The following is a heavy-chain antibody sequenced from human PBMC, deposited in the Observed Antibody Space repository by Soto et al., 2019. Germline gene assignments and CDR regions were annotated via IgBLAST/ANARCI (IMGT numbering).Heavy chain of an antibody. Sequence: SETLSLTCAVYGGSFSGYYWSWIRQPPGKGLEWIGEINHSGSTNYNPSLKSRVTISVDTSKNQFSLKLSSVTAADTAVYYCARGPVPIYCTNGVCYERPNKYNWFDPWGQGTLVTVSS. D-gene: IGHD2-8*01. CDR3: ARGPVPIYCTNGVCYERPNKYNWFDP. CDR2: INHSGST. V-gene: IGHV4-34*01. CDR1: GGSFSGYY. J-gene: IGHJ5*02.